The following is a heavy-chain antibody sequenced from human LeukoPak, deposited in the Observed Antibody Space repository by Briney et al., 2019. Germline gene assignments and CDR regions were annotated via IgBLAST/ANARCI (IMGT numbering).Heavy chain of an antibody. Sequence: GSLRLSCAASGFTFSNYAMNWVRQAPGKGLEWVSSISSSSKDKYYADSVKGRFTISRDNAKKPLYLQMNSLRDGDTAVYYCASQVGHCRGGCCSGYWGQGTLVTVSS. CDR3: ASQVGHCRGGCCSGY. V-gene: IGHV3-21*01. D-gene: IGHD2-15*01. CDR1: GFTFSNYA. CDR2: ISSSSKDK. J-gene: IGHJ4*02.